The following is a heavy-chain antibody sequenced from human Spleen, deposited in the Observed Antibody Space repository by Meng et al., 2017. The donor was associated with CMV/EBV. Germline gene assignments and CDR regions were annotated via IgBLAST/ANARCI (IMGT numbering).Heavy chain of an antibody. V-gene: IGHV1-2*02. CDR3: ARAQAVTHWYFDL. CDR2: INPNSGGT. Sequence: ASVKVSCKASGYTFTGYYMHWVRQAPGQGLEWMGWINPNSGGTNYAQKFQGRVTMTRDTSISTAYMELSRLRSDDTAVYYCARAQAVTHWYFDLWGRGTLVTVFS. CDR1: GYTFTGYY. D-gene: IGHD4-17*01. J-gene: IGHJ2*01.